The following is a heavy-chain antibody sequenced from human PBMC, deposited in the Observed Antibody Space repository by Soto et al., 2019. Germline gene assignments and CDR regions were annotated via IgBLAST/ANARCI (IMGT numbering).Heavy chain of an antibody. CDR2: ISAGSGTT. D-gene: IGHD6-13*01. CDR1: GFKFSSYG. Sequence: EVRLVNSGGGLVQPGESLRLSCAAFGFKFSSYGMNWVRQAPGKGLEWVSYISAGSGTTNYANSVRGRFTISRDNARTSLYLQLNSLRDDDTAVYYCARGGAGRPDYWGQGTLVLVSS. J-gene: IGHJ4*02. V-gene: IGHV3-48*02. CDR3: ARGGAGRPDY.